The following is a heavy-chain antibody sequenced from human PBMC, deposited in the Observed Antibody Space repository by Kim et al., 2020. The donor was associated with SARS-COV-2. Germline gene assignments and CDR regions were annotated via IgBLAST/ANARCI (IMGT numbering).Heavy chain of an antibody. Sequence: SETLSLTCTVSGGSISSSSYYWGWIRQPPGKGLEWIGCIYYSGSTYYNPSLKSRVTISVDTSKNQFSLKLSSVTAADTAVYYCARGYSSGWYFPGQGYYFDYWGQGTLVTVSS. CDR2: IYYSGST. V-gene: IGHV4-39*01. J-gene: IGHJ4*02. D-gene: IGHD6-19*01. CDR3: ARGYSSGWYFPGQGYYFDY. CDR1: GGSISSSSYY.